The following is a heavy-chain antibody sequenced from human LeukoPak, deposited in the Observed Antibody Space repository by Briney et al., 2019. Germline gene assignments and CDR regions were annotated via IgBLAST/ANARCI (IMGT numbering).Heavy chain of an antibody. CDR3: ARDEDSSGYYYVY. V-gene: IGHV4-59*01. D-gene: IGHD3-22*01. J-gene: IGHJ4*02. CDR2: IYYSGST. Sequence: SETLSLTCTVSGGSISSYYWSWIRQPPGKGLEWIGYIYYSGSTNYNPSLKSRVTISVDTSKNQFSLKLSSVTAADTAVYYCARDEDSSGYYYVYWGQGTLVTVSS. CDR1: GGSISSYY.